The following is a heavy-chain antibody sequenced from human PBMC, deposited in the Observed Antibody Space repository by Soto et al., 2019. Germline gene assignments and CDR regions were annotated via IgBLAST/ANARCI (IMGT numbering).Heavy chain of an antibody. Sequence: ASVKVSCKASGYTFTSYGISWVRQAPGQGLEWMGWMNPNNGNTNYAHKFQGRVTMTRNTSISTAYLELSSLRSEDTAVYYCARVQNVYDFWSGYYYYYMDVWGKGTTVTVSS. D-gene: IGHD3-3*01. CDR3: ARVQNVYDFWSGYYYYYMDV. CDR1: GYTFTSYG. CDR2: MNPNNGNT. V-gene: IGHV1-8*02. J-gene: IGHJ6*03.